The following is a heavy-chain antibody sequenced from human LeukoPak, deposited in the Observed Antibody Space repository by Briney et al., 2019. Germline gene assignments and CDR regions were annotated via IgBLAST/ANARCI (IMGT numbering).Heavy chain of an antibody. CDR2: ISSGSNNI. Sequence: NPGGSLRLSCAASGFTFSSYTMNWVRQAPGKGLEWVSSISSGSNNIYYADSVKGRFTISRDNAKNSLSLQMNSLRAEDTAVYYCARTNHWLASDYWGQGTLVTVSS. V-gene: IGHV3-21*01. J-gene: IGHJ4*02. CDR1: GFTFSSYT. CDR3: ARTNHWLASDY. D-gene: IGHD6-19*01.